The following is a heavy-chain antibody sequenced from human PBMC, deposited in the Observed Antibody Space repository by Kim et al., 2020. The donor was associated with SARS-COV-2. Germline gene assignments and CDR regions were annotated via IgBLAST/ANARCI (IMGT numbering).Heavy chain of an antibody. Sequence: ADSVGGRFTIPRDNSDNTVFLQMNSLRDEDSALYYCAKAQRGYSGSSFDYWAQGTLVTVSS. CDR3: AKAQRGYSGSSFDY. J-gene: IGHJ4*02. D-gene: IGHD1-26*01. V-gene: IGHV3-23*01.